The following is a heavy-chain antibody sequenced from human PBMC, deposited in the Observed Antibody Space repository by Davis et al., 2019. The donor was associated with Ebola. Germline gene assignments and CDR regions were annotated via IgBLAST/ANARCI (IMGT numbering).Heavy chain of an antibody. J-gene: IGHJ1*01. CDR3: ARGISGGTVTLGD. CDR1: GLPLSSNS. D-gene: IGHD3-16*01. V-gene: IGHV3-66*02. CDR2: IYSSGRT. Sequence: GESLKISCAVSGLPLSSNSMSWVRQAPGKGLEWVAVIYSSGRTFYADSVKGRFTISRDNSNNTLYLQMDTLRSEDTAVYHCARGISGGTVTLGDWGQGTLVTVSS.